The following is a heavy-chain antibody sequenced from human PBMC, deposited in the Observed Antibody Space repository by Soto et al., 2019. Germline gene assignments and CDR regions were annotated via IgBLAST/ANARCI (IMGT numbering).Heavy chain of an antibody. D-gene: IGHD5-18*01. CDR2: IIPIFGTA. V-gene: IGHV1-69*01. CDR3: AISFVDSYGPYSGCNSWADWFDL. J-gene: IGHJ5*02. CDR1: GGTFSSYA. Sequence: QVQLVQSGAEVKKPGSSVKVSCKASGGTFSSYAISWVRQAPGQGLEWMGGIIPIFGTANYAQKFQGRVTITAYESTRKAYMGLSSLRSEETAVYYCAISFVDSYGPYSGCNSWADWFDLCGQGTLVSVS.